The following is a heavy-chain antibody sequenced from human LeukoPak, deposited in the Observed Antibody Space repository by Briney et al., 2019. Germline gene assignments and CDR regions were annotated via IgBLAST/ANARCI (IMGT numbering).Heavy chain of an antibody. CDR3: ARDRVSDSGYGY. CDR2: INPSGWNT. Sequence: GFSVKVSYKASGYTFISYYMHWVRQAPPQGLDWMGIINPSGWNTSYAQKFQGRVTMTRDTSTITAYMELSSLRSDDTAVYCCARDRVSDSGYGYWGQGTLVTVSS. CDR1: GYTFISYY. V-gene: IGHV1-46*01. D-gene: IGHD5-12*01. J-gene: IGHJ4*02.